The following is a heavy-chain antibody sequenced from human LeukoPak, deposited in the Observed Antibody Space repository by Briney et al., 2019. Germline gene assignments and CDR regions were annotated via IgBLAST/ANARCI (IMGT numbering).Heavy chain of an antibody. J-gene: IGHJ6*03. D-gene: IGHD6-6*01. CDR3: ARTPRIAARPYYYYYMDV. CDR1: GYTFTGYY. CDR2: INPNSGGT. Sequence: ASVKVSCKASGYTFTGYYMHWVRQAPGQGLEWMGRINPNSGGTNYAQKFQGRVTMTRDTSISTAYLELSRLRSDATAVYYCARTPRIAARPYYYYYMDVWGKGTKVTVSS. V-gene: IGHV1-2*06.